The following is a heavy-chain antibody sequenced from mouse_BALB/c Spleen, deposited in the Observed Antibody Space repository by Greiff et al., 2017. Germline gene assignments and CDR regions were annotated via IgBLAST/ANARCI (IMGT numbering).Heavy chain of an antibody. D-gene: IGHD1-1*01. CDR1: GYSITSDYV. J-gene: IGHJ4*01. CDR2: ISYSGST. V-gene: IGHV3-2*02. CDR3: ARYPYYCGSSHYAMDY. Sequence: EVLLVESGPGLVKPSPSLSLSCTATGYSITSDYVWNWNRQFPGNQLEWMGYISYSGSTSYNPSLKSQTSITRDTSTNQFFLQLNSVTTEDTATYYCARYPYYCGSSHYAMDYWGQGTSVTVSA.